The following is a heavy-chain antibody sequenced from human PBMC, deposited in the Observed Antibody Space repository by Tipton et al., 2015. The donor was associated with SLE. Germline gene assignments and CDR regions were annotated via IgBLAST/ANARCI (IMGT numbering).Heavy chain of an antibody. CDR1: GDFTSGFY. V-gene: IGHV4-59*08. J-gene: IGHJ4*02. CDR3: GRLSGGYSVGV. CDR2: ISSSGTT. D-gene: IGHD5/OR15-5a*01. Sequence: TLSLTCSVSGDFTSGFYWAWIRQSPEKGLEWIGYISSSGTTNYNPSLDSRLTISISTSENHVSMRLTSVTAADTAVYYCGRLSGGYSVGVWGQGTLVTVSS.